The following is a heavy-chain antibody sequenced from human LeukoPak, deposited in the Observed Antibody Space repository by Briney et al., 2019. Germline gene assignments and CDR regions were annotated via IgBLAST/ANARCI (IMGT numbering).Heavy chain of an antibody. Sequence: GGSLRLSCEASGVTFSSYVMSWVRQAPGKRPEWVSGISGSGGGTYYADSVKGRSAISRDNSKNTLDLQMNSLRAEDTAVYYCVQEGPRGLAFDIWGQGTKVTVSS. J-gene: IGHJ3*02. CDR1: GVTFSSYV. CDR3: VQEGPRGLAFDI. CDR2: ISGSGGGT. V-gene: IGHV3-23*01.